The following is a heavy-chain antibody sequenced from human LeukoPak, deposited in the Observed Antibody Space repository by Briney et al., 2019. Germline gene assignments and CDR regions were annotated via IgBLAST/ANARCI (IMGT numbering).Heavy chain of an antibody. CDR1: GFTFSSYG. J-gene: IGHJ4*02. V-gene: IGHV3-23*01. Sequence: GGSLRLSCAASGFTFSSYGMHWVRQAPGKGLEWVSSVSSSGDRTFYADSVKDRFTISRDNSKNTLYLQMSRLRAEDTAVYYCAKDRPNYHESNGHYYRRDGDYWGQGTLVTVSS. CDR3: AKDRPNYHESNGHYYRRDGDY. CDR2: VSSSGDRT. D-gene: IGHD3-22*01.